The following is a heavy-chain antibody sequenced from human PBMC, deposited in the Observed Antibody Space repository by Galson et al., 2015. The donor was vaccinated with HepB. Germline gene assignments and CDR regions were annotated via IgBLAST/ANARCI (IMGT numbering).Heavy chain of an antibody. D-gene: IGHD6-19*01. J-gene: IGHJ4*02. Sequence: SLRLSCAASGFTFSSYGMHWVRQAPGKGLEWVAVISNEGSNKYYADSVKGRFTISRDNSKNTLYLQMNSLRAEDTAVYYCAKGHSSDWAHYFDYWGQGTLVTVSS. CDR1: GFTFSSYG. CDR2: ISNEGSNK. V-gene: IGHV3-30*18. CDR3: AKGHSSDWAHYFDY.